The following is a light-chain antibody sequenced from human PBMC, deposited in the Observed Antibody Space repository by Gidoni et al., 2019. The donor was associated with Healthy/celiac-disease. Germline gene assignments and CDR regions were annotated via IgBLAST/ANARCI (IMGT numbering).Light chain of an antibody. J-gene: IGKJ2*01. Sequence: EIVLTQSPRTLSLSPLARANPSCRASQSVSSSYLARYHQKPCQAPRLLIYGASSRATGITDRFSGSGSGTDFTPTISRLEPEDFAVDYCQQYGSSPPVTFGQGTKLEIK. V-gene: IGKV3-20*01. CDR2: GAS. CDR1: QSVSSSY. CDR3: QQYGSSPPVT.